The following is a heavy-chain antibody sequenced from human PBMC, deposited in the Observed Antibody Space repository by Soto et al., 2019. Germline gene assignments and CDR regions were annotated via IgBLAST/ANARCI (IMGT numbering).Heavy chain of an antibody. D-gene: IGHD1-26*01. CDR1: GFTFSSYG. J-gene: IGHJ6*02. CDR2: IWYDGSNK. V-gene: IGHV3-33*01. CDR3: ARDLTWEQDRPYGYYYGMDV. Sequence: GGSLRLSCAASGFTFSSYGMHWVRQAPGKGLEWVAVIWYDGSNKYYADSVKGRFTISRDNSKNTLYLQMNSLRAEDTAVYYCARDLTWEQDRPYGYYYGMDVWGQGTTVTVSS.